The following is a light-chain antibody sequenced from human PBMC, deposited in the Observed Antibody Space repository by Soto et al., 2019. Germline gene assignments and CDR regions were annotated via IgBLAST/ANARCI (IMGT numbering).Light chain of an antibody. V-gene: IGKV3-20*01. Sequence: ESVLTQSPGTLSLSPGERATLSCRASESVDSSYLAWYQQKPGQAPRLLIYGASSRVTGIPDRFSGSGSGTDFTLTIRRLEPEDSAVYYCQQYGNSPCTFGQGTKVEIK. J-gene: IGKJ1*01. CDR1: ESVDSSY. CDR3: QQYGNSPCT. CDR2: GAS.